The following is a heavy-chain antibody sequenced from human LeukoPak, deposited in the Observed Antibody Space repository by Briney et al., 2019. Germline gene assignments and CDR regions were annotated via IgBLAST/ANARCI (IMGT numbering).Heavy chain of an antibody. V-gene: IGHV3-23*01. J-gene: IGHJ4*02. D-gene: IGHD3-22*01. Sequence: GGSLRLSCAASGFTFSSYAMSWVRQAPGKGLEWVSAISGSGGSTYYAGSVKGRFTISRDNSKNTLYLQMNSLRAEDTAVYYCAKDHTPYYYDSSYYFDYWGQGTLVTVSS. CDR1: GFTFSSYA. CDR3: AKDHTPYYYDSSYYFDY. CDR2: ISGSGGST.